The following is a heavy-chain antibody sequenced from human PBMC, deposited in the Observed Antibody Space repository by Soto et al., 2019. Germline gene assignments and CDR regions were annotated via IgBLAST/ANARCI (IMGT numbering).Heavy chain of an antibody. CDR2: IIQDGSEK. J-gene: IGHJ4*02. V-gene: IGHV3-7*01. CDR1: GFSLSTYW. CDR3: ARGHSAPDY. Sequence: PGGSLRLSCTVSGFSLSTYWMSWVRQAPGKGLEWVANIIQDGSEKQYVDSVKGRFTISRDNAKNSLYLQMNGLRAEDTALYYCARGHSAPDYWGQGTLVTVSS.